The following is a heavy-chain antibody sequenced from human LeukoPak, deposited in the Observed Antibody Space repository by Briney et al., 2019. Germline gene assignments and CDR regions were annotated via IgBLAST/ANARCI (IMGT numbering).Heavy chain of an antibody. CDR2: IYHSGST. V-gene: IGHV4-30-2*01. CDR1: GGSISSGGYS. J-gene: IGHJ3*02. Sequence: SETLSLTCAVSGGSISSGGYSWSWIRQPPGKGLEWIGYIYHSGSTYYNPSLKSRVTISVDRSKNQFSLKLSSVTAAHTAVYYCARTSIAARRANAFDIWGQGTMVTVSS. D-gene: IGHD6-6*01. CDR3: ARTSIAARRANAFDI.